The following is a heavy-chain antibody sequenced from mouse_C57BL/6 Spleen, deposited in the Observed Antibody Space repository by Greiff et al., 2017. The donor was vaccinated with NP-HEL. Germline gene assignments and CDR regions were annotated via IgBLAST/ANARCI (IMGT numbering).Heavy chain of an antibody. CDR2: IDTETGGT. D-gene: IGHD1-2*01. V-gene: IGHV1-15*01. J-gene: IGHJ1*03. Sequence: QVQLQQSGAELVRPGASVTLSCKASGYTFTDYEMHWVKQTPVHGLEWIGAIDTETGGTAYNQKFKGKAILTADKSSSTSYMELRSLTSEYAAVYNGTRATARAAGYFDVWGTGTTVTVSS. CDR3: TRATARAAGYFDV. CDR1: GYTFTDYE.